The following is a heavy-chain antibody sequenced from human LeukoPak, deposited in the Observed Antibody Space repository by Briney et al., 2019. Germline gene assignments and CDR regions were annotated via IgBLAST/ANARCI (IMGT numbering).Heavy chain of an antibody. CDR3: TRSDYFDY. J-gene: IGHJ4*02. Sequence: GGSLRLSCAASGFTFSDYSMSWIRQAPGKGLVWVSRIKSDGSSTSYADSVKGRFTISRDNAQNTLFLQMDSLRAEDTAVYYCTRSDYFDYWGQGTLVTVSS. CDR2: IKSDGSST. V-gene: IGHV3-74*01. CDR1: GFTFSDYS.